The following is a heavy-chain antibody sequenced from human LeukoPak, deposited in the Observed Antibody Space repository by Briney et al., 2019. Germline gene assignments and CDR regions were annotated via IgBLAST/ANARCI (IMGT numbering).Heavy chain of an antibody. CDR2: MNPNSGNT. Sequence: ASVKVSCKAPGYTFTNYDINWVRQATGQGLEWMGWMNPNSGNTGYAQKFQGRITMTKNTSITTAYMDLSSLTSEDTAVYYCARALSWTTESYYYMDVWGKGTTVTVSS. CDR1: GYTFTNYD. J-gene: IGHJ6*03. V-gene: IGHV1-8*01. CDR3: ARALSWTTESYYYMDV. D-gene: IGHD1-1*01.